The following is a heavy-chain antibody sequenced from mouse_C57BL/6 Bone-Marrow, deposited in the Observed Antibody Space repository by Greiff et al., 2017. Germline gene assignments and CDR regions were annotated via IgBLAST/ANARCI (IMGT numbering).Heavy chain of an antibody. CDR3: ARLSCIPPWFAY. V-gene: IGHV5-6*01. J-gene: IGHJ3*01. CDR2: ISSGGSYT. CDR1: GFTFSSYG. Sequence: EVKLMESGGDLVKPGGSLKLSCAASGFTFSSYGMSWVRQTPDKRLEWVATISSGGSYTYYPDSVKGRFTISRDNAKNTLYRQMSSLKSEDTAMYYVARLSCIPPWFAYWGQGTLVTVSA.